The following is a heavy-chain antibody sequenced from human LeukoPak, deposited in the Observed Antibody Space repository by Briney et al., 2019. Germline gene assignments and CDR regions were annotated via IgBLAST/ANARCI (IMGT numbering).Heavy chain of an antibody. J-gene: IGHJ1*01. CDR1: GFTFSEYG. Sequence: PGGSLRLSCTASGFTFSEYGIHWVRQAPGKGLEWVAFIRYDGSTKYYADSVKGRVTISRDNSKNTVYLQMNSLTSEDTAMYYCAKDLFCTGGSCYSGRLQHWGQGTLVTVSS. D-gene: IGHD2-15*01. V-gene: IGHV3-30*02. CDR2: IRYDGSTK. CDR3: AKDLFCTGGSCYSGRLQH.